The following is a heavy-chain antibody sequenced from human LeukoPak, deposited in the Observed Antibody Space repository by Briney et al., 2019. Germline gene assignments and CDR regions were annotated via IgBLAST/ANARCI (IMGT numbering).Heavy chain of an antibody. J-gene: IGHJ4*02. D-gene: IGHD3-22*01. CDR1: GGAISNYY. Sequence: PSETLSLTCAVSGGAISNYYWSWIRQPPGKGLEWIGYIYYSGSTNYNPSLKSRVTISVDTSKNQFSLKLSSVTAADTAVYYCARHARYYYDSSGYYSLPEYFDYWGQGTLVTVSS. CDR3: ARHARYYYDSSGYYSLPEYFDY. CDR2: IYYSGST. V-gene: IGHV4-59*08.